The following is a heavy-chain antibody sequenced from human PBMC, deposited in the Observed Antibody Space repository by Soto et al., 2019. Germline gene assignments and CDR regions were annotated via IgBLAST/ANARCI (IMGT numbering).Heavy chain of an antibody. J-gene: IGHJ5*02. V-gene: IGHV4-34*01. CDR2: INHSGST. D-gene: IGHD2-15*01. CDR1: GGSFSGYY. CDR3: ASAKTGYCSGGSCYSRSRWFDP. Sequence: PSETLSLTCAVYGGSFSGYYWSWIRQPPGKGLEWIGEINHSGSTNYNPSLKSRVTISVDTSKNQFSLKLSSVTAADTAVYYYASAKTGYCSGGSCYSRSRWFDPWGQGTLVTVSS.